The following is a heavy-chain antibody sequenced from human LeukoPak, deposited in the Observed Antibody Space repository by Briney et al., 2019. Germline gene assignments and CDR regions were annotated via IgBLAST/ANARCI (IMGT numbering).Heavy chain of an antibody. V-gene: IGHV3-48*03. J-gene: IGHJ4*02. CDR2: ISSGGNYR. CDR3: ARGRNAYTFDN. Sequence: GGSLRLSCAASGFSLRSSEMNWVRQAPGKGLEWVSYISSGGNYRYYADSVKGRFTISRDNARNSLYLQMNSLRAEDTAVYYCARGRNAYTFDNWGQGTLVTVSS. CDR1: GFSLRSSE. D-gene: IGHD5-24*01.